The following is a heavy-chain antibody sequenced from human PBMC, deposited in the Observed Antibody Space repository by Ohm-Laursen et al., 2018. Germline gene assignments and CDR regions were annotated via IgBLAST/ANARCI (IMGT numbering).Heavy chain of an antibody. V-gene: IGHV4-59*08. CDR2: IYYNGNP. CDR3: VLYSSFSVS. CDR1: GDSISTSY. Sequence: SDTLSLTCAVGGDSISTSYWSWIRQPPGKGLEWIGYIYYNGNPRYNPSLESRVTISVDPSKNQFSLKLNSVTAADTALYYCVLYSSFSVSWGQGTLVTVSS. J-gene: IGHJ5*02. D-gene: IGHD6-6*01.